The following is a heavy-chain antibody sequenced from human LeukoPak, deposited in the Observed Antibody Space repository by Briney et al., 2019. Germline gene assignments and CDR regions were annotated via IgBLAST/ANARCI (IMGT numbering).Heavy chain of an antibody. CDR3: ARAETWIQLWLNG. D-gene: IGHD5-18*01. CDR2: ISSSSTYR. J-gene: IGHJ4*02. V-gene: IGHV3-21*01. CDR1: GFSFSRYA. Sequence: GGSLRLSCAASGFSFSRYAMNWVRQAPGKGLEWVSLISSSSTYRYYSDSVQGRFTISRDNGKNSLYLLMNSLRAEDTAVYYCARAETWIQLWLNGWGQGTLVTVSS.